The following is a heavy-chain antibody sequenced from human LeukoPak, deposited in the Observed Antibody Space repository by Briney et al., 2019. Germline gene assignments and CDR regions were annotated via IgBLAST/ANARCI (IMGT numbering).Heavy chain of an antibody. CDR1: GFTFDDYA. D-gene: IGHD3-9*01. V-gene: IGHV3-20*04. J-gene: IGHJ4*02. CDR2: INWNGGST. Sequence: GGSLRLSCAASGFTFDDYAMHWVRQAPGKGLEWVSGINWNGGSTGYADSVKGRFTISRDNSKNTLYLQMNSLRAEDTAVYYCAKHLGRLRYFEVAASFDYWGQGTLVTVSS. CDR3: AKHLGRLRYFEVAASFDY.